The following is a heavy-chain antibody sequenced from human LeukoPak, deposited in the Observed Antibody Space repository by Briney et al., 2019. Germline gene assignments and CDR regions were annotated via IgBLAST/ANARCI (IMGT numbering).Heavy chain of an antibody. CDR1: RYTFTASY. Sequence: GASVKVSCKTSRYTFTASYMHWVRQAPGQGLEWMGWINPNSGETNYAPKFQGRVTMTRDTSISTAYMEVTRLTSDDTAMYYCARVLGSRVDPWGQGTLVTVSS. CDR2: INPNSGET. V-gene: IGHV1-2*02. J-gene: IGHJ5*02. CDR3: ARVLGSRVDP.